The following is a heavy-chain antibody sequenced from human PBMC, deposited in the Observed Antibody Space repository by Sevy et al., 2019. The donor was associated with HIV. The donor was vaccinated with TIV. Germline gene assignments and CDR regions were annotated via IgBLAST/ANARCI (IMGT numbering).Heavy chain of an antibody. CDR1: GFTFSSYS. D-gene: IGHD1-7*01. J-gene: IGHJ5*02. CDR3: AGGRLELRVGGGDNWFDP. V-gene: IGHV3-48*02. CDR2: ISSSSSTI. Sequence: GGSLRLSCAASGFTFSSYSMNWVRQAPGKGLEWVSYISSSSSTIYYADSVKGRFTISRDNAKNSLYLQMNSLRDEDTAVYYCAGGRLELRVGGGDNWFDPWGQGTLVTVSS.